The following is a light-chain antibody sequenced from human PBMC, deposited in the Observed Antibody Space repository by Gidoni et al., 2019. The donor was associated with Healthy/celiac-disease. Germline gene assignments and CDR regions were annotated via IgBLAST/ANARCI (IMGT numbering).Light chain of an antibody. J-gene: IGKJ3*01. CDR2: KAS. CDR3: QQYNSSPFT. CDR1: QSISSW. Sequence: DIQMTQSPSTLSASVGDRVTITCRASQSISSWLAWYQQKPGKAHKLLIYKASSLESGVPSRFSGSGSGTEFTLTISSLQPDDFATYYCQQYNSSPFTFGPGTKVDIK. V-gene: IGKV1-5*03.